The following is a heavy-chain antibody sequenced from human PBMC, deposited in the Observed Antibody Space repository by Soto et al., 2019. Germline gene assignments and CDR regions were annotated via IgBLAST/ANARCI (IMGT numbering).Heavy chain of an antibody. CDR2: INGDGSDT. Sequence: VQLVESGGGVVQPGRSLRLSCAASGFDFNNYWMHWVRQVPGKGLVWVSRINGDGSDTKYADSVKGRFTISRDNAKNTVYLQMNSLRAEDTAVYYCARDQTTGDWFDAWGQGTLVTVSS. CDR1: GFDFNNYW. D-gene: IGHD4-17*01. J-gene: IGHJ5*02. CDR3: ARDQTTGDWFDA. V-gene: IGHV3-74*03.